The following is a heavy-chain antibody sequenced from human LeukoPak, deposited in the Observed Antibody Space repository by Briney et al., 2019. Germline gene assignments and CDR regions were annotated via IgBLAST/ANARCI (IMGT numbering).Heavy chain of an antibody. Sequence: PSETLSLTCTVSGGSISSSSYYWGWIRQPAGKGLEWIGRIYTSGSNNYNPSLKSRVTMSVDTSKNQFSLKLSSVTAADTAMYYCAREVADYGGYYYYHYMDVWGKGTTVTISS. CDR1: GGSISSSSYY. J-gene: IGHJ6*03. CDR3: AREVADYGGYYYYHYMDV. CDR2: IYTSGSN. V-gene: IGHV4-61*02. D-gene: IGHD4-23*01.